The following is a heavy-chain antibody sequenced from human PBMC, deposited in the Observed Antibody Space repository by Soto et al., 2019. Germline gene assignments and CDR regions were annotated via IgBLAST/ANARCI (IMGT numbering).Heavy chain of an antibody. CDR3: ARLQFGEGFDY. Sequence: SETLSLTCAVSGGSISGGGFSWSWIRQPPGKGLEWIGYILHTGGTQYNPSLKSRDSMSVDKSKNQFSLHLTSVTAADTAVYYCARLQFGEGFDYWGQGALVTVSS. D-gene: IGHD3-10*01. CDR1: GGSISGGGFS. J-gene: IGHJ4*02. CDR2: ILHTGGT. V-gene: IGHV4-30-2*01.